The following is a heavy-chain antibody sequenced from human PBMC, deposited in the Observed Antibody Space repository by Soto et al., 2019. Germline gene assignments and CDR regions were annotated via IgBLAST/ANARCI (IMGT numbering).Heavy chain of an antibody. J-gene: IGHJ4*02. D-gene: IGHD3-3*01. V-gene: IGHV2-26*01. Sequence: QVTLKESGPVLVKPTETLTLTCTVSGFSLSNARMGVSWIRQPPGKALEWLAHIFSNDEKSYSTSLKSRLTISKVNSXXQXVXXMTNMDPVDTATYYCARTSYDFWSGFDAYDYYFDYWGQGTLVTVSS. CDR3: ARTSYDFWSGFDAYDYYFDY. CDR2: IFSNDEK. CDR1: GFSLSNARMG.